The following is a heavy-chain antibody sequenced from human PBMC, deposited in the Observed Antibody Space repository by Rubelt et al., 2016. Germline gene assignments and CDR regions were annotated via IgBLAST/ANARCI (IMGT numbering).Heavy chain of an antibody. D-gene: IGHD2-21*01. CDR2: INHSGGT. CDR3: ARHRADDPIAVFDY. J-gene: IGHJ4*02. Sequence: QVQLQQWGAGLLKPSETLSLTCAVYGGSFTGYYWNWIRQPPGKGLEWIGEINHSGGTNYNPSLKSRVTISVDTSKNQFSLKLTSVTAADTAVYFCARHRADDPIAVFDYWGRGTLVTVSS. V-gene: IGHV4-34*01. CDR1: GGSFTGYY.